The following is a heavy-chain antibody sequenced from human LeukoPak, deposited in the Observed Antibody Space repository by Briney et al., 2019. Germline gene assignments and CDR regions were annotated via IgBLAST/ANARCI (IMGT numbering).Heavy chain of an antibody. CDR1: GGTFSSYA. CDR2: IIPIFGTA. J-gene: IGHJ2*01. Sequence: SVKVSCKASGGTFSSYAISWVRQAPGQGLEWMGGIIPIFGTANCAQKFQGRVTITTDESTSTAYMELSSLRSEDTAVYYCARLNYDFWSGYYYWYFDLWGRGTLVTVSS. D-gene: IGHD3-3*01. CDR3: ARLNYDFWSGYYYWYFDL. V-gene: IGHV1-69*05.